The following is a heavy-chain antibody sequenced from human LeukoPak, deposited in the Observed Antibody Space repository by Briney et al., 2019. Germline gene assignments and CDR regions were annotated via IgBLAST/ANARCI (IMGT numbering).Heavy chain of an antibody. V-gene: IGHV4-34*01. CDR1: GGSFSGYY. J-gene: IGHJ3*02. CDR3: ARSSTTARRSYAFDI. Sequence: SETLSLTCAVYGGSFSGYYWSWIRQPPGKGLERIGEINHSGSTNYNPSLKSRVTISVDTSKNQFSLKLSSVTAADTAVYYCARSSTTARRSYAFDIWGQGTMVTVSS. CDR2: INHSGST. D-gene: IGHD2-2*01.